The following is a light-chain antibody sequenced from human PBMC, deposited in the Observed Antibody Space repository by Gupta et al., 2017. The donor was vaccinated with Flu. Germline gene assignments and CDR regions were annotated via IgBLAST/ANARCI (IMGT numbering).Light chain of an antibody. CDR2: QAS. CDR1: QSISNW. CDR3: QRDYSLWT. Sequence: SPSTLSASVGDRVTITCRASQSISNWLAWYQQKPGKVPKLLIYQASRLESGVPSRFSGSGSGTEFTLTISSLQPDDVATYYFQRDYSLWTFGQGTRVEIK. J-gene: IGKJ1*01. V-gene: IGKV1-5*03.